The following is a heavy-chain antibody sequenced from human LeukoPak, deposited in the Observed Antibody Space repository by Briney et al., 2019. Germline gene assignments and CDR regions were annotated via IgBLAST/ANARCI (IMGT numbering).Heavy chain of an antibody. CDR1: GFTVSSNY. J-gene: IGHJ5*02. D-gene: IGHD6-13*01. Sequence: GGSLRLSCAASGFTVSSNYMSWVRQAPGKGLEWVSVIYSGGSTYYADSVKGRFTISRDNSKNTLYLQMNSLRAEDTVVYYCASIAAAGTAFWFDPWGQGTLVTVSS. CDR2: IYSGGST. V-gene: IGHV3-66*02. CDR3: ASIAAAGTAFWFDP.